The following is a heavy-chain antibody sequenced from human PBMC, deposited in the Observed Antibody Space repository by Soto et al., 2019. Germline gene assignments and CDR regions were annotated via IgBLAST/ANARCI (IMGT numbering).Heavy chain of an antibody. CDR3: AKDGTTVTTQYNWFDP. V-gene: IGHV3-30*18. J-gene: IGHJ5*02. CDR2: ISYDGSNK. D-gene: IGHD4-17*01. CDR1: GFTFSSYG. Sequence: QVQLVESGGGVVQPGRSLRLSCAASGFTFSSYGMHWVRQAPGKGLEWVAVISYDGSNKYYADSVKGRFTISRDNSKNTLYLQMNSLRAEDTAVYYCAKDGTTVTTQYNWFDPWGQGTLVTVSS.